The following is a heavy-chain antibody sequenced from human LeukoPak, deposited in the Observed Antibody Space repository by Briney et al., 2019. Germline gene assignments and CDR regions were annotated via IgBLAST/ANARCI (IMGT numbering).Heavy chain of an antibody. J-gene: IGHJ4*02. D-gene: IGHD6-19*01. CDR1: GFTFSSYA. V-gene: IGHV3-23*01. CDR3: AKDRHGIAVAGPFDY. CDR2: ISGSGGST. Sequence: GGSLRLSCAASGFTFSSYAMSWVRQAPGKGLEWVSAISGSGGSTYYADSVKGRFTISRDNSKNTLYLQMNSLRAGDTAVYYCAKDRHGIAVAGPFDYWGQGTLVTVSS.